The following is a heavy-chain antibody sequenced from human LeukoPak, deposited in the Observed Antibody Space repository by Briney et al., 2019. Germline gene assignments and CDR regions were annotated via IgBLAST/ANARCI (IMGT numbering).Heavy chain of an antibody. Sequence: PSETLSLTCTVSGGSISSYYWSWIRQPPGKGLEWIGYIYYSGSTNYNPSLKSRVTISVDTSKNQFSLKLSSVTAADTAVYYCARGNRVATTLWGQGTQVTVSS. V-gene: IGHV4-59*01. CDR3: ARGNRVATTL. J-gene: IGHJ4*02. CDR2: IYYSGST. CDR1: GGSISSYY. D-gene: IGHD5-12*01.